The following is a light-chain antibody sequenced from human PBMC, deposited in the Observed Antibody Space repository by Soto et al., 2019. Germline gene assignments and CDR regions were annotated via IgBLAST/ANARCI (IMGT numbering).Light chain of an antibody. CDR2: EVS. CDR1: SSDVGLYDF. V-gene: IGLV2-14*01. Sequence: QSALTQPASVSGSPGQSITISCTGASSDVGLYDFVSWYQHHPGKAPKLLIFEVSYRPSGVSSRFSGSKSGNTASLTISGLQDEDEADYYCNSYTRFSTYVFGTGTKVTVL. J-gene: IGLJ1*01. CDR3: NSYTRFSTYV.